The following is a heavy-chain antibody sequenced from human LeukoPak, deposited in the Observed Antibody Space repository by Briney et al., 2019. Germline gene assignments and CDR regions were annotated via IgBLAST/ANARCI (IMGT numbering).Heavy chain of an antibody. Sequence: SETLSLTCTVSGGSISSYYWSWIRQPPGKGLEWIGYIYYSGSTNYNPSLKSRVTISVDTSKNQFSLKLSSVTAADTAVYYCARVSQSGEDADLDYWGQGTLVTVSS. CDR1: GGSISSYY. CDR3: ARVSQSGEDADLDY. J-gene: IGHJ4*02. D-gene: IGHD2-15*01. V-gene: IGHV4-59*01. CDR2: IYYSGST.